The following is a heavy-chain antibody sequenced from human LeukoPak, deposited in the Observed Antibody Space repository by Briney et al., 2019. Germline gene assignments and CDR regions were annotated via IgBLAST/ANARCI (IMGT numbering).Heavy chain of an antibody. CDR1: GGSFRGYY. D-gene: IGHD6-19*01. Sequence: PSETLSLTCAVYGGSFRGYYWSWVRQPPGKGLEWIGEINHSGSTNYNPSLKSRVTISVDTSKNQFSLKLSSVTAADTAVYYCARAYSSGWSPAREYFQHWGQGTLVTVSS. CDR2: INHSGST. CDR3: ARAYSSGWSPAREYFQH. V-gene: IGHV4-34*01. J-gene: IGHJ1*01.